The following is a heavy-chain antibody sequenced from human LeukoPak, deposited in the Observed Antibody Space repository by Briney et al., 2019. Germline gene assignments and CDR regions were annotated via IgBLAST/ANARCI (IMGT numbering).Heavy chain of an antibody. V-gene: IGHV4-34*01. D-gene: IGHD1-1*01. Sequence: SETLSLTCAVYGGSFSGYYWSWIRQPPGKGLEWIGEINHSGSTNYNPSLKSRVTISVDTSKNQFSLKLSSVTAADTAVYYCAGPNVAPGYYFDYWGQGALVTVSS. CDR1: GGSFSGYY. CDR3: AGPNVAPGYYFDY. J-gene: IGHJ4*02. CDR2: INHSGST.